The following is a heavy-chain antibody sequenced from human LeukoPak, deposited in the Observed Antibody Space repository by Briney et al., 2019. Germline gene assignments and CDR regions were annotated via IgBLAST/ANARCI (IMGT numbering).Heavy chain of an antibody. CDR3: ARAERGYSYGKLAY. CDR1: GYTFTAYY. V-gene: IGHV1-2*06. D-gene: IGHD5-18*01. Sequence: ASVKVSCKASGYTFTAYYMHWVRQAPAQGLELMGRINPNSGGRNYEQKFQGRRTMTRDTSISTAYMELSSLRSDDTAVYYCARAERGYSYGKLAYWGQGTLVTVSS. CDR2: INPNSGGR. J-gene: IGHJ4*02.